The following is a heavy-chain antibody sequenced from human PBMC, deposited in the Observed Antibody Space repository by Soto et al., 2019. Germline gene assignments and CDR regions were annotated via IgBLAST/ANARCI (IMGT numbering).Heavy chain of an antibody. V-gene: IGHV4-34*01. J-gene: IGHJ4*02. D-gene: IGHD2-8*02. Sequence: QVQLQQWGAGLLKPSETLSLTCAVYGGSFSGYYWTWIRQPPGTGLEWIGEINHSGSTNYNPSLTSRATISVDTSKNHFSLKLTSVTAADTAVYYCARDKITGLFDYWGQGTLVTVSS. CDR1: GGSFSGYY. CDR3: ARDKITGLFDY. CDR2: INHSGST.